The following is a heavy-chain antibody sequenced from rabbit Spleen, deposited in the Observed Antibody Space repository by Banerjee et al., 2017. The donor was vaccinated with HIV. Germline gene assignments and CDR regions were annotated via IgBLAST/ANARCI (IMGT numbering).Heavy chain of an antibody. CDR1: GFSFSSSSY. V-gene: IGHV1S40*01. Sequence: QSLEESGGDLVKPGASLTLTCTASGFSFSSSSYMCWVRQAPGKGLEWIACIDAGSSAFTYFATWAKGRFTISKTSSTTVTLQMTRLTAADTATYFCARDTSSSFSSYGMDLWGPGTLVTVS. J-gene: IGHJ6*01. CDR2: IDAGSSAFT. D-gene: IGHD1-1*01. CDR3: ARDTSSSFSSYGMDL.